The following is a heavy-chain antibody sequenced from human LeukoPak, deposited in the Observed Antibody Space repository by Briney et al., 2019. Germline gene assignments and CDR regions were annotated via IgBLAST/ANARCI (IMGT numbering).Heavy chain of an antibody. D-gene: IGHD3-10*01. J-gene: IGHJ5*02. V-gene: IGHV4-31*03. CDR3: ASYGSGSYEWFDP. CDR1: GGSISSGGYY. CDR2: IYYSGST. Sequence: SETLSLTCTVSGGSISSGGYYWSWIRQHPGKGLEWIGYIYYSGSTYYNPSLKSRVTISVDTSKNQFSLKLSSVTAADTAVYYCASYGSGSYEWFDPWGQGTLVTVSS.